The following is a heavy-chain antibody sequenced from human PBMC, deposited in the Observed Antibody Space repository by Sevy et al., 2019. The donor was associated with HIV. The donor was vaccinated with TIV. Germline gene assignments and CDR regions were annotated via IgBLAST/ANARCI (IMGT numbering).Heavy chain of an antibody. J-gene: IGHJ5*02. CDR1: GYTFTSYD. CDR3: ARHRDYYDSSGYGTFDP. V-gene: IGHV1-8*01. Sequence: ASVKVSCKASGYTFTSYDINWVRQASGQGLEWMGWMNPNTGNTGYAQKFQGRVTMTRNTSISTAYMELSSLRSEDTAVYYYARHRDYYDSSGYGTFDPWGQGTLVTVSS. CDR2: MNPNTGNT. D-gene: IGHD3-22*01.